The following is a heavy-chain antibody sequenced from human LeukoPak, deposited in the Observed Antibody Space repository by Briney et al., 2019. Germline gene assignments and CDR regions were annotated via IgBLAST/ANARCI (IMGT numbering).Heavy chain of an antibody. CDR2: TSSSGSTI. CDR3: AKGGGGRLIYYYYMDV. Sequence: GGSLRLSCAASGFTFSSYGMHWVRQAPGKGLEWVSYTSSSGSTIYYADSVKGRFTISRDNAKNSLYLQMNSLRAEDMALYYCAKGGGGRLIYYYYMDVWGKGTTVTVSS. J-gene: IGHJ6*03. D-gene: IGHD3-16*01. V-gene: IGHV3-48*04. CDR1: GFTFSSYG.